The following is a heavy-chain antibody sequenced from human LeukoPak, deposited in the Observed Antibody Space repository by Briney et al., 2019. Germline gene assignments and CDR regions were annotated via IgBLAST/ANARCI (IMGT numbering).Heavy chain of an antibody. D-gene: IGHD6-13*01. J-gene: IGHJ4*02. CDR1: GFTFSSYG. CDR2: ISYDGSNK. CDR3: ALIAAAGT. Sequence: PGGSLRLSCAASGFTFSSYGMHWVRLAPGKGLEWVAVISYDGSNKYYADSVKGRFTISRDNSKNTLHLQMNSLRAEDTAVYYCALIAAAGTWGQGTLVTVSS. V-gene: IGHV3-30*03.